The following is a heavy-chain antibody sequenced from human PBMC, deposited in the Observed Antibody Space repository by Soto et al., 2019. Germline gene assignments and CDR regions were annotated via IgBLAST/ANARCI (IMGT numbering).Heavy chain of an antibody. J-gene: IGHJ4*02. V-gene: IGHV5-10-1*01. D-gene: IGHD3-22*01. Sequence: XESLNISCKGSGCSFSGYWITWVRQKPGKGLEWMRRIDPSDSQTYYSPSFRGHVAISATKSITTVFLQWSSLRASDTAMYYCARQIYDSDTGPNFQYYFDSWGQGNLVTVSS. CDR1: GCSFSGYW. CDR3: ARQIYDSDTGPNFQYYFDS. CDR2: IDPSDSQT.